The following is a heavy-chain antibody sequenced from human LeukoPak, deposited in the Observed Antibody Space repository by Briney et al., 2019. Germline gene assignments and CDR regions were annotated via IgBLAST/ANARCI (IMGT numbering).Heavy chain of an antibody. V-gene: IGHV4-38-2*02. CDR3: AQMGDYGDYYYMDV. Sequence: SETLSLTCTVSGYSISSGYYWGWSRQPPGKGLEWIGSIYHSGSTYYNPSLKSRVTISVDTSKNQFSLKLSSVTAADTAVYYCAQMGDYGDYYYMDVWGKGTTVTVSS. CDR2: IYHSGST. J-gene: IGHJ6*03. D-gene: IGHD4-17*01. CDR1: GYSISSGYY.